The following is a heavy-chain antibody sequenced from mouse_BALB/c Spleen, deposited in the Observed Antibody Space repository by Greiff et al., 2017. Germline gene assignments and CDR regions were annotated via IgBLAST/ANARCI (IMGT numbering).Heavy chain of an antibody. Sequence: EVKVVESGGGLVQPGGSLKLSCAASGFTFSSYTMSWVRQTPEKRLEWVAYISNGGGSTYYPDTVKGRFTISRDNAKNTLYLQMSSLKSEDTAMYYCARHGYYGSSPYWYFDVWGAGTTVTVSS. CDR1: GFTFSSYT. V-gene: IGHV5-12-2*01. J-gene: IGHJ1*01. CDR3: ARHGYYGSSPYWYFDV. D-gene: IGHD1-1*01. CDR2: ISNGGGST.